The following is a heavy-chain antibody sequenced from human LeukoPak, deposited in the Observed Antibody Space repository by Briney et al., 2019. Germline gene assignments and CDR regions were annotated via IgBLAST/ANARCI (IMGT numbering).Heavy chain of an antibody. V-gene: IGHV4-31*03. J-gene: IGHJ3*02. CDR1: GGSISSGGYY. CDR3: ARAIRITMVRGANDAFDI. Sequence: TSETLSLTCTVSGGSISSGGYYWSWIRQHPGKGLEWYGYIYYSGSTYYNPSLKSRVTISVDASKNQFSLKLSSVTAADTAVYYCARAIRITMVRGANDAFDIWGQGTMVTVSS. CDR2: IYYSGST. D-gene: IGHD3-10*01.